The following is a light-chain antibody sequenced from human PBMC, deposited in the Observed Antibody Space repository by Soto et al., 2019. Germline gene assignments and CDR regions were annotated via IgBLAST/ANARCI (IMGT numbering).Light chain of an antibody. CDR3: QQLNVNLL. V-gene: IGKV1-9*01. CDR1: KAFASY. J-gene: IGKJ2*01. Sequence: IQLTQSPSSLSASIGDRVTITCRASKAFASYLAWYQQKPGNAPKLLIYAASTLHSGVPSRFSGSGSGTDFTLTISSLQPEDFVTYYCQQLNVNLLFGQGTKLEIK. CDR2: AAS.